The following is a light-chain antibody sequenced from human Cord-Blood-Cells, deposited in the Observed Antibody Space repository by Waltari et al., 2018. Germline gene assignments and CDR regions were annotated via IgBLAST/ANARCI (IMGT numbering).Light chain of an antibody. CDR2: EGR. V-gene: IGLV2-23*01. CDR3: CSYAGSSTNWV. J-gene: IGLJ3*02. Sequence: QSALTQPASVSGSPGQSITISCTGTSSDVGSYNLVSGYQQHPGKAPKLMIYEGRKRPSGVSNRFSGSKSGNTASLTISGLQAEDEADYYCCSYAGSSTNWVFGGGTKLTVL. CDR1: SSDVGSYNL.